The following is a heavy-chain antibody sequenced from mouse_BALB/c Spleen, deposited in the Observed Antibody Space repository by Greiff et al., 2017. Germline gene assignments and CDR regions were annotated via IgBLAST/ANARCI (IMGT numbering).Heavy chain of an antibody. CDR1: GYPFPGNF. CDR3: GSNYGYFDY. CDR2: INPYNGDT. V-gene: IGHV1-37*01. J-gene: IGHJ2*01. Sequence: VKLRGSGPGLVKPGASVKIPCRPPGYPFPGNFRNWVKQSHGKSLEWIGRINPYNGDTFYNQKFKGKATLTVDKSSSTAHMELLSLTSEDSAVYYCGSNYGYFDYWGQGTTLTVSS. D-gene: IGHD1-1*01.